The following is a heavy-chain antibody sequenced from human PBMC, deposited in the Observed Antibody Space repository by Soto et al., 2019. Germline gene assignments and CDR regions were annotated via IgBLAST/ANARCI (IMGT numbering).Heavy chain of an antibody. D-gene: IGHD1-26*01. CDR2: ISAYNGNT. J-gene: IGHJ2*01. CDR3: ARVGRAAPFVISWYFDL. V-gene: IGHV1-18*01. Sequence: QVQLVQSGDEEKKPGASVKVSCKASGYTFTSYGISWVRQAPGQGLEWMGWISAYNGNTKYAQKLQGRVTMTTDTSTSTAYMELRSLRSDDTAVYYCARVGRAAPFVISWYFDLWGRGTLVTVSS. CDR1: GYTFTSYG.